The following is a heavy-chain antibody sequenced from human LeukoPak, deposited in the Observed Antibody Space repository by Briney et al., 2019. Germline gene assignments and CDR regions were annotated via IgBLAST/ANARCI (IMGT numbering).Heavy chain of an antibody. CDR3: AKVLQPLSSWSGAEDK. CDR1: GFTFSSYA. J-gene: IGHJ4*02. CDR2: ISGSGGNS. D-gene: IGHD6-13*01. Sequence: PGGSLRLSCAASGFTFSSYAMTWVRQAPGKGLEWVSAISGSGGNSYHAESVKGRFTISRDNSKNTLYLQMNSVRAEDTAVYYRAKVLQPLSSWSGAEDKWGQRSLVTVSS. V-gene: IGHV3-23*01.